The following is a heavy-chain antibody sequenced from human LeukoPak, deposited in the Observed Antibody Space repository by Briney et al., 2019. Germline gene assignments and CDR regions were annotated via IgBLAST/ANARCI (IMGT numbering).Heavy chain of an antibody. D-gene: IGHD3-9*01. J-gene: IGHJ4*02. CDR1: GGSISSSSYY. CDR2: IYYSGST. CDR3: ARVTRKDWLFSIGDYFDY. V-gene: IGHV4-39*01. Sequence: SETLSLTCTVSGGSISSSSYYWGWIRQPPGKGLEWIGSIYYSGSTYYNPSLKSRVTISVATSKSQFSLKLSSVTAADTAVYYCARVTRKDWLFSIGDYFDYWGQGTLVTVSS.